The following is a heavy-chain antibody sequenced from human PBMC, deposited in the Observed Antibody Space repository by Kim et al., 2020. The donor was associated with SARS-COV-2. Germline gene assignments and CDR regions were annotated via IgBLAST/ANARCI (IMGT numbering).Heavy chain of an antibody. D-gene: IGHD3-22*01. V-gene: IGHV3-30-3*01. Sequence: GGSLRLSCAASGFTFNTYAMHWVRQAPGKGLEWVTVVSYDGFKKYYAESVKGRFTISRDNSKNTLYLQMNNLRDEDTAVYYCARDGGYDSSGYLPTHYWGQGTLVTVSS. CDR3: ARDGGYDSSGYLPTHY. CDR2: VSYDGFKK. CDR1: GFTFNTYA. J-gene: IGHJ4*02.